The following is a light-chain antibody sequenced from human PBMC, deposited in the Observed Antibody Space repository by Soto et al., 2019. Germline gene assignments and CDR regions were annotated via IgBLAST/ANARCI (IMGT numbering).Light chain of an antibody. CDR3: QHYDNLPYT. Sequence: DIQMTQSPSSLSASVGDRVTITCQASHDISNYLNWYQQKPGKAPKLLIYDASNLETGVPSRFSGSGSGTDFPFTISSLQPEDIATYYCQHYDNLPYTFGQGPSWRSN. CDR2: DAS. CDR1: HDISNY. J-gene: IGKJ2*01. V-gene: IGKV1-33*01.